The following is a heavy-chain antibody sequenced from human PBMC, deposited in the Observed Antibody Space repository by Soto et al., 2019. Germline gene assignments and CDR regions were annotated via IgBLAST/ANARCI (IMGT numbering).Heavy chain of an antibody. D-gene: IGHD3-10*01. Sequence: EVQLVESGGGLVQPGGSLRLSCAASGFTFSDHYMDWVRQAPGKGLEWVGRSKNKAASYTTEYDASVKGRFTISRDGSNNSLFLQMNSLKTEDTGVYYCTVWGSGNDFGAAWGQGILVTVSS. J-gene: IGHJ4*02. V-gene: IGHV3-72*01. CDR2: SKNKAASYTT. CDR1: GFTFSDHY. CDR3: TVWGSGNDFGAA.